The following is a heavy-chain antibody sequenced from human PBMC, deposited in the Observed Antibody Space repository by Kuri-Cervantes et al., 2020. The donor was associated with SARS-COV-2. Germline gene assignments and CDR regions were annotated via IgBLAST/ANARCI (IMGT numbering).Heavy chain of an antibody. J-gene: IGHJ5*02. Sequence: LSLTCAVYGGSFSGYYWSWIRQPPGKGLEWIGEINHSGSTNYNPSLKSRVTISVDTSKNQFSLKLSSVTAADTAVYYCARARDWFDPWGQGTLVTVSS. V-gene: IGHV4-34*01. CDR3: ARARDWFDP. CDR2: INHSGST. CDR1: GGSFSGYY.